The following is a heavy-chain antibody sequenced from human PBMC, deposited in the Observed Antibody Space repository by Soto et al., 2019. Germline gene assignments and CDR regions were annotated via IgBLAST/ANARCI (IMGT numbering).Heavy chain of an antibody. CDR3: ARDGWFGELAVRWFDP. CDR2: ISSSSSTI. Sequence: EVQLVESGGGLVQPGGSLRLSCAASGFTFSSYSMNWVRQAPGKGLEWVSYISSSSSTIYYADSVKGRFTISRDNAKNSLYLQMNSLRAEDTAVYYCARDGWFGELAVRWFDPWGQGTLVTVSS. D-gene: IGHD3-10*01. J-gene: IGHJ5*02. CDR1: GFTFSSYS. V-gene: IGHV3-48*01.